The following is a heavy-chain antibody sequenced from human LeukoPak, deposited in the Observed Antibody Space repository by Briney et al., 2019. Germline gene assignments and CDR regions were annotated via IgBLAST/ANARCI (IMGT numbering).Heavy chain of an antibody. V-gene: IGHV3-21*01. CDR3: AGRGSHLAFDI. CDR2: ISSSGSYI. Sequence: PGGSLRLSCVASGFTFSSYTMNCVRQAPGKGLEWVSSISSSGSYIYYADSVRDRFTISRDNAKNSLSLQMNSLRAEDTAVYYCAGRGSHLAFDIWGQGTMVTVSS. D-gene: IGHD3-16*01. CDR1: GFTFSSYT. J-gene: IGHJ3*02.